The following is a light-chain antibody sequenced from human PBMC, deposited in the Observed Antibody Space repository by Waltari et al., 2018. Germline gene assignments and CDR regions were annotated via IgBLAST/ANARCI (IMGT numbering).Light chain of an antibody. CDR3: QQANTFPYT. CDR1: QGIASW. CDR2: AAS. Sequence: IQMTQSPSSVSASIGDRVTITCRASQGIASWLAWYQQKPGKAPKVVIYAASRLRSGVPSRFSGSFSGTNFTLMITNLQPEDFATYYCQQANTFPYTFGQGTKLEIK. J-gene: IGKJ2*01. V-gene: IGKV1D-12*01.